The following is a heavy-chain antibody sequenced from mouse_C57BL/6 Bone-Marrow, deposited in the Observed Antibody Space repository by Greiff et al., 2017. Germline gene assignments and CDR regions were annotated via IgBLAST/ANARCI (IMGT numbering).Heavy chain of an antibody. D-gene: IGHD2-3*01. J-gene: IGHJ3*01. CDR3: ARGGDGYYGRAY. CDR2: IYPRSGNT. CDR1: GYTFTSYG. V-gene: IGHV1-81*01. Sequence: VQLQESGAELARPGASVKLSCKASGYTFTSYGISWVKQRTGQGLEWIGEIYPRSGNTYYNEKFKGKATLTADKSSSTAYMELRSLTSEDSAVYFCARGGDGYYGRAYGGQGTLVTVSA.